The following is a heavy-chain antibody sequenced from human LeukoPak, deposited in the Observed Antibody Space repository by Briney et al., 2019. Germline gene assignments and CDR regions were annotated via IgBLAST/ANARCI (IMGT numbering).Heavy chain of an antibody. V-gene: IGHV3-23*01. CDR1: GFTFSSYA. CDR3: ANHGGGPIAAAGGGNFDY. D-gene: IGHD6-13*01. J-gene: IGHJ4*02. Sequence: GGSLRLSCAASGFTFSSYAMSWVRQAPGKGLEWVSAISGSGGSTYYADSVKGRFTISRDNSKNTLYLQMNSLRAEDTAVYYCANHGGGPIAAAGGGNFDYWGQGTLVTVSS. CDR2: ISGSGGST.